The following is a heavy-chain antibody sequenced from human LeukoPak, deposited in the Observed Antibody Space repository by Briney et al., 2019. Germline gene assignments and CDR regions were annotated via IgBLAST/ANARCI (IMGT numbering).Heavy chain of an antibody. CDR3: ARALYNHGWYPDYFDY. CDR2: IKPDGYDK. D-gene: IGHD6-19*01. J-gene: IGHJ4*02. V-gene: IGHV3-7*01. Sequence: PGGSLRLSCAASGFIFSSYWMGWVRQAPGKGLEWVANIKPDGYDKYYVDSLKGRFTISRDNAKNSLYLQMDSLTAEDTALYYCARALYNHGWYPDYFDYWGQGTLVTVSS. CDR1: GFIFSSYW.